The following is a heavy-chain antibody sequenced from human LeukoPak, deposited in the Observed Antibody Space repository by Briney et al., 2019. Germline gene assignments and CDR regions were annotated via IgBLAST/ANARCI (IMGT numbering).Heavy chain of an antibody. V-gene: IGHV3-23*01. Sequence: PGGSLRLSCAASGFTFSSYAMSWVRQAPGKGLEWVSAISGSGGSTYYADSVKGRFTISRDNSKNTLYLQMNSLRAEDTAVYYCAEDVAVAVVFRFDPWGQGTLVTVSS. CDR1: GFTFSSYA. J-gene: IGHJ5*02. D-gene: IGHD6-19*01. CDR2: ISGSGGST. CDR3: AEDVAVAVVFRFDP.